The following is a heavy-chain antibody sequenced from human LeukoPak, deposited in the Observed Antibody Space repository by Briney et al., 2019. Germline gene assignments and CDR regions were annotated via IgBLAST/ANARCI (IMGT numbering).Heavy chain of an antibody. CDR2: ISYDGSNK. D-gene: IGHD3-9*01. V-gene: IGHV3-30*04. CDR1: GFTFRSYA. CDR3: VKDHGWLLYS. Sequence: GRSLRLSCAASGFTFRSYAMHWVRQAPGKGLEWVAVISYDGSNKYYAGSVEGRFTISRDNSKNTLYLQMNSLRADDTAVYYCVKDHGWLLYSWGQGTLVTVSS. J-gene: IGHJ4*02.